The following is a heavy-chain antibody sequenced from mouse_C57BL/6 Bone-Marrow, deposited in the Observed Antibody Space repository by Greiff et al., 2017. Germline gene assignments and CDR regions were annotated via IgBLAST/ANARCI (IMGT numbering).Heavy chain of an antibody. CDR3: TPDTTGY. J-gene: IGHJ2*01. CDR1: GFNFKDDY. V-gene: IGHV14-4*01. D-gene: IGHD2-12*01. CDR2: IDPENGDT. Sequence: VQLQQSGAELVRPGASVKLSCTASGFNFKDDYMHWVKQRPEQGLEWIGWIDPENGDTEYASKFKGKATITADTSSNTAYLQLSSLTSEDTAVYCCTPDTTGYWGQGTTLTVSS.